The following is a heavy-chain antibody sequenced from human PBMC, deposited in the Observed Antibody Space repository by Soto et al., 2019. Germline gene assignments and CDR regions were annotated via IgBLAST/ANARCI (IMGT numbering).Heavy chain of an antibody. Sequence: SETLCLTSAVFGGSFSGYYWSWIRQPPGKGLEWIGEINHSGSTNYNPSLKSRVTISVDTSKNQFSLKLSSVTAADTAVYFCARLSSPIHLQLWYPSFDYWGQGTLVTVSS. CDR3: ARLSSPIHLQLWYPSFDY. CDR2: INHSGST. J-gene: IGHJ4*02. CDR1: GGSFSGYY. D-gene: IGHD5-18*01. V-gene: IGHV4-34*01.